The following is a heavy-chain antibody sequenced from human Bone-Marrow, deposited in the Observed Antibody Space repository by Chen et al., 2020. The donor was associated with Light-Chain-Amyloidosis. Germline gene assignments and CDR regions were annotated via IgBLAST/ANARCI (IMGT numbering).Heavy chain of an antibody. CDR2: VSGSTVST. D-gene: IGHD3-10*01. J-gene: IGHJ4*02. Sequence: GGSXRLSCATSGFNFSSFGMSWVRQAPGKGLEWVSTVSGSTVSTYYAGAVKGRFIISRDNSKSTLYLQMKXLRAGDPAVYFCTRKGGYFDFWGQGSLVTVSS. V-gene: IGHV3-23*01. CDR3: TRKGGYFDF. CDR1: GFNFSSFG.